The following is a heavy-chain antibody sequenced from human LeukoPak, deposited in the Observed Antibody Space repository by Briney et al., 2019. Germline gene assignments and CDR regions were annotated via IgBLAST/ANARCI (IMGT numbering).Heavy chain of an antibody. V-gene: IGHV3-23*01. J-gene: IGHJ5*02. Sequence: GGSLRLSCAASGFTFSSYAMSWVRQAPGKGLEWVSAISGSGGNTYYADSVKGRFTISRDNSKNTLYLQMNSLRAEDTAVYYCTKDTHITHGDLWGQGTQVTVSS. CDR2: ISGSGGNT. D-gene: IGHD2-21*01. CDR1: GFTFSSYA. CDR3: TKDTHITHGDL.